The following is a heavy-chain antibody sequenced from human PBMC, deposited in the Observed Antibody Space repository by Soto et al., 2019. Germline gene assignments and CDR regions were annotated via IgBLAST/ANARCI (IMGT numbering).Heavy chain of an antibody. CDR1: GFTFSSYW. CDR2: IKQDGSEK. V-gene: IGHV3-7*03. CDR3: ARVGVVFEYSSSRRYNWFDP. D-gene: IGHD6-6*01. Sequence: EVQLVESGGGLVQPGGSLRLSCAASGFTFSSYWMSWVRQAPGKGLEWVANIKQDGSEKYYVDSVKGRFTISRDNAKNSLYLQMNSLRAEDTAVYYCARVGVVFEYSSSRRYNWFDPWGQGTLVTVSS. J-gene: IGHJ5*02.